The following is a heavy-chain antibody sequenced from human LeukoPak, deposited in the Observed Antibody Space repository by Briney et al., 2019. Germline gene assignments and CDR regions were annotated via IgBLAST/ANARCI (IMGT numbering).Heavy chain of an antibody. V-gene: IGHV3-48*01. Sequence: GGSLRLSCAASGFTFSSYSMNWVCQAPGKGLEWVSYISSSSSTIYYADSVKGRFIISRSNAKNSLYLQMTSLRAEDTAVYYCARLPVVPAAIIYYYYYYMDVWGKGTTATVSS. J-gene: IGHJ6*03. CDR3: ARLPVVPAAIIYYYYYYMDV. CDR2: ISSSSSTI. D-gene: IGHD2-2*01. CDR1: GFTFSSYS.